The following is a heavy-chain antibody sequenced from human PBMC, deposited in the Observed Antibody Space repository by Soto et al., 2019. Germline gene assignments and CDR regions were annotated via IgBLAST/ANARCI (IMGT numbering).Heavy chain of an antibody. Sequence: QITLKDLGPTLLRPTQTLTRTSSFSGFSLKTIGLRWGWIRQPPGKALEWLALTYWDDDQRYSPSLKTRLTVTKDTSKNQVVLAMTNMDPVDTGTYYCARSTSENFWSGPFDYWGPGIVVTVSS. CDR2: TYWDDDQ. J-gene: IGHJ4*02. D-gene: IGHD3-3*01. CDR3: ARSTSENFWSGPFDY. V-gene: IGHV2-5*02. CDR1: GFSLKTIGLR.